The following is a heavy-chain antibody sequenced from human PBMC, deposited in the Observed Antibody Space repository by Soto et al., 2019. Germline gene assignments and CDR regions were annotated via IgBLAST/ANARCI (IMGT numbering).Heavy chain of an antibody. Sequence: SETLSLTCTVSGGSINSGDYYWSWIRQPPGKGLEWIGYIYYSGSTYYNPPLRSRVTISVDTSKNQFSLKLSSVTATDTALYYCARSMGTCYLLFLFWGQGTLVTVSS. D-gene: IGHD2-15*01. CDR2: IYYSGST. CDR1: GGSINSGDYY. V-gene: IGHV4-30-4*01. J-gene: IGHJ4*02. CDR3: ARSMGTCYLLFLF.